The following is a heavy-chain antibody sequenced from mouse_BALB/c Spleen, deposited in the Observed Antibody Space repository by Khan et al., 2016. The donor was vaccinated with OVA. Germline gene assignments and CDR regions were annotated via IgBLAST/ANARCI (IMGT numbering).Heavy chain of an antibody. Sequence: QVQLKESGPGLVAPSQSLSITCTVTGFSLTSYAIHWIRQPPGKGLEWLGVIWAGGSTNYNSALMSRLSIRKDNSKSQVFLKMNSLQTHDTAMYYCARNREPDYFDYGGQGTTLTVSS. CDR3: ARNREPDYFDY. CDR2: IWAGGST. V-gene: IGHV2-9*02. CDR1: GFSLTSYA. J-gene: IGHJ2*01.